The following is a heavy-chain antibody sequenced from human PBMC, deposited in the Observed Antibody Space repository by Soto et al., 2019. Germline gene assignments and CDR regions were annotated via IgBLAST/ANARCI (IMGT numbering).Heavy chain of an antibody. V-gene: IGHV3-11*05. Sequence: QVQLVESGGALVTPGGSLRLSCAASGFTFTNFYMTWNRQAPGKGLEWLSYIDPSSTDTNYADSVKGRFTISRDNTKNSLFLQMNSLRAEDTAIYYCTRDPRLVDYWGQGTLVTVSS. CDR1: GFTFTNFY. CDR3: TRDPRLVDY. D-gene: IGHD6-19*01. CDR2: IDPSSTDT. J-gene: IGHJ4*02.